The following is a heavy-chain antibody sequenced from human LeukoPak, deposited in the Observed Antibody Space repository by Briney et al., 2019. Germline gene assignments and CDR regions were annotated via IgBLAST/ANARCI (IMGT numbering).Heavy chain of an antibody. CDR1: GFTFDDYA. Sequence: GRSLRLSCAASGFTFDDYAMHWVRQAPGKGLEWVSGISWNSGSIGYADSVKGRFTISRDNAKNSLYLQMNSLRAEDTALYYCAKDILANIAAAGVDYWGQGTLVTVSS. CDR2: ISWNSGSI. J-gene: IGHJ4*02. V-gene: IGHV3-9*01. D-gene: IGHD6-13*01. CDR3: AKDILANIAAAGVDY.